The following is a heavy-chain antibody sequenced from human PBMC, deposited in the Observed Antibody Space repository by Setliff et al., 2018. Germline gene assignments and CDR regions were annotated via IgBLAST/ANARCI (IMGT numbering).Heavy chain of an antibody. Sequence: PSETLSLTCAVYGGSFSGHYWGWIRQPPGKGLEWIGEINHSGSTNYNPSLKSRVSISVDTSKNQFSLKLSSVTAADTAVYYCARVLNWFDPWGREPWSPSPQ. V-gene: IGHV4-34*01. CDR2: INHSGST. CDR1: GGSFSGHY. J-gene: IGHJ5*02. D-gene: IGHD1-26*01. CDR3: ARVLNWFDP.